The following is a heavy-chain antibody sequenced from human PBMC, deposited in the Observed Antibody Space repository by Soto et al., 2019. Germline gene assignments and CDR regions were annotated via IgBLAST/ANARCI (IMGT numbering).Heavy chain of an antibody. Sequence: SGPTLVNPTQTLTLTCTFSGFSLSTSGMCVSWIRQPPGKALEWLARIDWDDDKYYSTSLKTRLTISKDTSKNQVVLTMTNMDPVDTATYYCARTPGGYDILTGYYYCYGMDVWGRGTTVTVSS. CDR1: GFSLSTSGMC. CDR2: IDWDDDK. D-gene: IGHD3-9*01. CDR3: ARTPGGYDILTGYYYCYGMDV. V-gene: IGHV2-70*11. J-gene: IGHJ6*02.